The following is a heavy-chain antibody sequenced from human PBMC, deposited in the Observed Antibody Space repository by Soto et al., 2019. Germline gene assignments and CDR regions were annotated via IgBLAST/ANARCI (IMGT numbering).Heavy chain of an antibody. CDR3: ARDTGDGTFDF. V-gene: IGHV1-3*01. Sequence: ASVKVSCKASGYTFTSYAMHLLRQAPGQRLEWMGWINAGNGNTKYSQKFQGRVTISRDTSASTAYMELTSLRSEDTAVYYCARDTGDGTFDFWGQGTLVTVSS. D-gene: IGHD7-27*01. CDR1: GYTFTSYA. J-gene: IGHJ4*02. CDR2: INAGNGNT.